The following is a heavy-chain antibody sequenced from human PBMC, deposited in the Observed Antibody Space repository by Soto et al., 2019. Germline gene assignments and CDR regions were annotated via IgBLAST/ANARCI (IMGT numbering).Heavy chain of an antibody. J-gene: IGHJ6*02. Sequence: QVHLVQSGAEVKKPGASVKVSCKASGDTFTNYDISWVRQAPGQGLEWMGWISTYTGNTNYAQKLQGRVTMTTDTSTSTTYMEMRSLRSDDTAVDYCARGYYYGSGRPTPGGMDVWGQGTTVTVSS. V-gene: IGHV1-18*01. CDR2: ISTYTGNT. D-gene: IGHD3-10*01. CDR3: ARGYYYGSGRPTPGGMDV. CDR1: GDTFTNYD.